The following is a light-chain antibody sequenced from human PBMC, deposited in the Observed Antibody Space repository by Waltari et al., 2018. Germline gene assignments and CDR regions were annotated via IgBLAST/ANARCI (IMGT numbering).Light chain of an antibody. V-gene: IGLV1-47*01. Sequence: QSVLTQPPSASGTPGQSVTISCSGSISNIGPHYVYWYQQLPGMAPKLLIYLTHQRPSGVPDRFSASKSGTSASLAISGLRFEDEADYYCATRDEGPTVVFGGGTKLTVL. J-gene: IGLJ2*01. CDR3: ATRDEGPTVV. CDR1: ISNIGPHY. CDR2: LTH.